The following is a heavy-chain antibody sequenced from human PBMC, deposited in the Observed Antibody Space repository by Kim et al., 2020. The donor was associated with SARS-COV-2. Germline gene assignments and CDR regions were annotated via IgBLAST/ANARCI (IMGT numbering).Heavy chain of an antibody. CDR3: ARDHARSPVLQPGSITMVRGARPHAFDI. V-gene: IGHV1-3*01. CDR2: INAGNGNT. D-gene: IGHD3-10*01. Sequence: ASVKVSCKASGYTFTSYAMHWVRQVPGQRLEWMGWINAGNGNTKYSQKFQGRVTITRDTSASTAYMELSSLRSEDTAVYYCARDHARSPVLQPGSITMVRGARPHAFDIWGQGTMVTVSS. CDR1: GYTFTSYA. J-gene: IGHJ3*02.